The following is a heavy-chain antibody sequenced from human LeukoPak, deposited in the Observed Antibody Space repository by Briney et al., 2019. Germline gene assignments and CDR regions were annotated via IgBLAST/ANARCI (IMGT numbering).Heavy chain of an antibody. CDR3: ARGGEVLLWFANDY. CDR1: GFTFSSYW. V-gene: IGHV3-74*01. CDR2: INGDGSST. J-gene: IGHJ4*02. Sequence: GGSLRLSCAASGFTFSSYWMHWVRQAPGKGLVWVSRINGDGSSTSYADSVKGRFTISRDNAKNTLYLQMNSLRAEDTAVYYCARGGEVLLWFANDYWGQGTLVTVSS. D-gene: IGHD3-10*01.